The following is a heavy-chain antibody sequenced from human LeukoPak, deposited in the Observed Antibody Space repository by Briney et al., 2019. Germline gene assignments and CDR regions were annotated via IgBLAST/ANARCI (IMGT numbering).Heavy chain of an antibody. Sequence: ASVKVSCKASGYSFTGYYMHWVRQAPGQGLEWMAWINPNNGDTNFAQKFQGRVTMTRDTSISTAYMELSRLRSDDTAVYYCANLGSLEQAGPEAFDIWGQGTMVTVSS. CDR3: ANLGSLEQAGPEAFDI. CDR1: GYSFTGYY. D-gene: IGHD3-10*01. V-gene: IGHV1-2*02. J-gene: IGHJ3*02. CDR2: INPNNGDT.